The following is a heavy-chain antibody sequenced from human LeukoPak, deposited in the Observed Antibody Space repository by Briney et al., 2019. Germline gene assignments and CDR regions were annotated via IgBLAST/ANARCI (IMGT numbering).Heavy chain of an antibody. D-gene: IGHD3-10*01. CDR2: IYYSGST. V-gene: IGHV4-59*01. Sequence: SETLSLTCTVSGGSISSYYWSWIRQPPGKGLEWIGYIYYSGSTNYNPSLKSRVTISVDTSKNQFSLKLSSVTAADTAVYYCARGARLSGYWGQGTLVTVSS. J-gene: IGHJ4*02. CDR3: ARGARLSGY. CDR1: GGSISSYY.